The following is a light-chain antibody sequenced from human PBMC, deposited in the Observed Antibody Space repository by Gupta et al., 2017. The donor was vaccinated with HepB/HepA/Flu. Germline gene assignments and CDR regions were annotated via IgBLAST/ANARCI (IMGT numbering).Light chain of an antibody. J-gene: IGKJ4*01. CDR1: QSVSSY. Sequence: TVLTQSPATLSLSPGERATLSCRASQSVSSYLSWYQQKSGQAPKLLIYDASNRATGIPARFSGSGSGTDFTLTISSLEPEDFAVYYCQQRSNRLLTFGGGTKVEIK. V-gene: IGKV3-11*01. CDR3: QQRSNRLLT. CDR2: DAS.